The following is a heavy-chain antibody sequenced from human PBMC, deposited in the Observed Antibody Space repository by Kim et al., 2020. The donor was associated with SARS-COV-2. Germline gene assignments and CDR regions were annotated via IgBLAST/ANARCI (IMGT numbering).Heavy chain of an antibody. CDR1: GFTFSDYY. D-gene: IGHD3-22*01. J-gene: IGHJ5*02. CDR3: RGGPYYYDHNWFDP. CDR2: ISSSGSTI. Sequence: GGSLRLSCAASGFTFSDYYMSWIRQAPGKGLEWVSYISSSGSTIYYADSVKGRFTISRDNAKNSLYLQMNSLRAEDTAVYYCRGGPYYYDHNWFDPWGQGTLVTVSS. V-gene: IGHV3-11*04.